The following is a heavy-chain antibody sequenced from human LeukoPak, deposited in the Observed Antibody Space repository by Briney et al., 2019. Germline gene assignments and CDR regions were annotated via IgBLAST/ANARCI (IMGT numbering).Heavy chain of an antibody. Sequence: ASVKVSCKASGYTFTGYYMHWVRQAPGQGLEWMGIINPSGGSTSYAQKFQGRVTMTKDMSTSTVYMELSSLRSEDTAVYYCARGWSWRGVYYYYMDVWGKGTTVTISS. CDR2: INPSGGST. D-gene: IGHD3-10*01. CDR3: ARGWSWRGVYYYYMDV. CDR1: GYTFTGYY. V-gene: IGHV1-46*01. J-gene: IGHJ6*03.